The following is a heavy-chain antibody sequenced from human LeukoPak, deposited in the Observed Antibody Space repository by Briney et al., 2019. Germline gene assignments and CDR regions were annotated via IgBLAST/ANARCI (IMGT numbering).Heavy chain of an antibody. CDR1: GFTFSSYW. CDR2: INSDGSFT. Sequence: PGGSLRLSCAASGFTFSSYWMHWVRQAPGKGLVWVSRINSDGSFTIYADSVKGQFTISRDNSKNTLYLQMNNLRGEDTAEYYCAKDVELASWGQRTLVTVSS. CDR3: AKDVELAS. D-gene: IGHD1-26*01. J-gene: IGHJ5*02. V-gene: IGHV3-74*01.